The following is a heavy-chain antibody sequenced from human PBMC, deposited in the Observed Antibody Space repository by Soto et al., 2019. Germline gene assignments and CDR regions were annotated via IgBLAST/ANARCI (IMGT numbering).Heavy chain of an antibody. CDR1: GGSISSYY. J-gene: IGHJ5*02. CDR2: IYYSGST. D-gene: IGHD6-13*01. CDR3: ARDNQQLVSNWFDP. V-gene: IGHV4-59*01. Sequence: QVQLQESGPGLVKPSETLSLTCTVSGGSISSYYWSWIRQPPGKGLEWIGYIYYSGSTNYNPSLKSRVNISVDTSKNQFSLKLSSVTAADTAVYYCARDNQQLVSNWFDPWGQGTLVTVSS.